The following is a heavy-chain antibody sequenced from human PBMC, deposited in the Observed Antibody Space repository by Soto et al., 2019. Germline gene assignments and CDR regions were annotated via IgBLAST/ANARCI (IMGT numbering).Heavy chain of an antibody. CDR1: GGSVRRGSYY. V-gene: IGHV4-61*01. J-gene: IGHJ3*01. D-gene: IGHD2-21*01. CDR2: VYYSGST. Sequence: PEKLRVTYSGSGGSVRRGSYYGSWIRQPPGKGLEWFGYVYYSGSTKNSRSLKSRFTIXXXXSXTXFXPXXXAVRXADTAVSFCARHSIHIALRPAFATWSPGTRVSVS. CDR3: ARHSIHIALRPAFAT.